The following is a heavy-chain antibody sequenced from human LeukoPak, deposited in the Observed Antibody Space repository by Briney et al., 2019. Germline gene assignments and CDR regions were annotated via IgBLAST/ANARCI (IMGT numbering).Heavy chain of an antibody. V-gene: IGHV3-74*01. CDR2: INSDGSST. CDR3: AREGAESYYYYGMDV. Sequence: GGSLRLSCAASGFTFSTYWMHWVRQAPGKGPVWVSRINSDGSSTTYADSVKGRFTISRDNAKNSLYLQMNSLRAEDTAVYYCAREGAESYYYYGMDVWGQGTTVTVSS. J-gene: IGHJ6*02. CDR1: GFTFSTYW.